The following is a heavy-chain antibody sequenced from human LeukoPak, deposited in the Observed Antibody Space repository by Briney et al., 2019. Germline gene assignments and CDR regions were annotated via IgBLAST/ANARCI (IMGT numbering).Heavy chain of an antibody. CDR2: IKHSGST. J-gene: IGHJ6*03. Sequence: SETLSLTRAVYGGSFSGYYWSWIRQPPGKGLEWIGEIKHSGSTNYNPSLKSRVTISVYTSKNQFSLKLSSVTAADTAVYYCARGDWEIVVVPAEGYYYYYMDVWGKGTTVTVSS. CDR1: GGSFSGYY. D-gene: IGHD2-2*01. CDR3: ARGDWEIVVVPAEGYYYYYMDV. V-gene: IGHV4-34*01.